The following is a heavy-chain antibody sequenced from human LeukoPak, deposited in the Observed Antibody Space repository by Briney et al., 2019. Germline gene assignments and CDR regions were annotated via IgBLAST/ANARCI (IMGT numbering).Heavy chain of an antibody. V-gene: IGHV3-23*01. CDR3: AKAAVTTTLYYYYYGMDV. D-gene: IGHD4-17*01. CDR2: ISGSGGST. J-gene: IGHJ6*02. CDR1: GFTFSSYA. Sequence: GGSPRLSCAASGFTFSSYAMSWVRQAPGKGLEWVSAISGSGGSTYYADSVKGRFTISRDNSKNTLYLQMNSLRAEDTAVYYCAKAAVTTTLYYYYYGMDVWGQGTTVTVSS.